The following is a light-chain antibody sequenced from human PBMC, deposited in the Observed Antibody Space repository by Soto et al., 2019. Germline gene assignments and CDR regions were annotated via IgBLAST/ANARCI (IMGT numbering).Light chain of an antibody. J-gene: IGKJ5*01. CDR3: MQAVQTPIT. V-gene: IGKV2-28*01. CDR2: VGS. Sequence: EIVMTQSPLSLAVTPGEAASISCRSSQSLMYANGHNYLHWYLQRPGQSPQLLIYVGSNRASGVPDRFSGSGSATDFTLEISRVEAEDVGVYYCMQAVQTPITFGQGTRLEIK. CDR1: QSLMYANGHNY.